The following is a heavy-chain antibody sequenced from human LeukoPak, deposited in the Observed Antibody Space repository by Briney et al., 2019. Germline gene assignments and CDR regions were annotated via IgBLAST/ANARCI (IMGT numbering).Heavy chain of an antibody. J-gene: IGHJ4*02. CDR1: GFTFSSYG. V-gene: IGHV3-30*18. CDR2: ISHDGTNQ. D-gene: IGHD3-10*01. CDR3: AKDVDPFGSGSYVEGFDY. Sequence: PGRSLRLSCVASGFTFSSYGLHWVRQAPGKGLEWVAVISHDGTNQYYADSVKGRFTISRDNSKNTLYVQMNSLRAEDTAVYYCAKDVDPFGSGSYVEGFDYWGQGTLVTVSS.